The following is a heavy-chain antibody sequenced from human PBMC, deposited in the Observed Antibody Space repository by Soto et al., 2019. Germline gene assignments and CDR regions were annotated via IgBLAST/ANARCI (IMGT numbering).Heavy chain of an antibody. CDR1: GFTFSSYG. Sequence: QVQLVESGGGVVQPGRSLRLSCAASGFTFSSYGMHWVRQAPGKGLEWVAVIWYDGSNKYDADSVKGRFTISRDNSKNTLYLQMNSLRAEDTAVYYCARDMGYCSSTSCYYYGMDVWGQGTTVTVS. CDR2: IWYDGSNK. J-gene: IGHJ6*02. D-gene: IGHD2-2*01. V-gene: IGHV3-33*01. CDR3: ARDMGYCSSTSCYYYGMDV.